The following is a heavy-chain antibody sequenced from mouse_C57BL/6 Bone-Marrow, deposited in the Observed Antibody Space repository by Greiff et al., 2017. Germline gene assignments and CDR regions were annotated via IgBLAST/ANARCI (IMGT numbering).Heavy chain of an antibody. CDR1: GYAFSSSW. D-gene: IGHD2-2*01. CDR3: ARGGYDAWFAY. J-gene: IGHJ3*01. Sequence: QVQLQQSGPELVKPGASVKISCKASGYAFSSSWMNWVKQRPGKGLEWIGRIYPGDGATNYNGKFKGKATLTADKSFSTAYMQLSSLTSEDSAVYFCARGGYDAWFAYWGQGTLVTVSA. CDR2: IYPGDGAT. V-gene: IGHV1-82*01.